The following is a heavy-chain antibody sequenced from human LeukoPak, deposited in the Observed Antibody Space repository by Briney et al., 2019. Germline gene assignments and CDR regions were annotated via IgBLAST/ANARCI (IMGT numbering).Heavy chain of an antibody. CDR3: ARDRGYCSSTSCYVFMFDP. D-gene: IGHD2-2*01. CDR1: GYTFTGYY. Sequence: ASVKASCKASGYTFTGYYMHWVRQAPGQGLEWMGRINPNSGGTNYAQKFQGRVTMTRDTSISTAYMELSRLRSDDTAVYYCARDRGYCSSTSCYVFMFDPWGQGILVTVSS. V-gene: IGHV1-2*06. CDR2: INPNSGGT. J-gene: IGHJ5*02.